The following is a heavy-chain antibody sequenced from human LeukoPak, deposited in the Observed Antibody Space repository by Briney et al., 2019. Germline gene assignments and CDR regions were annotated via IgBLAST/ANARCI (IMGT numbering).Heavy chain of an antibody. V-gene: IGHV1-69*04. CDR1: GGTFSSYA. D-gene: IGHD6-19*01. J-gene: IGHJ6*02. CDR2: IIPILGIA. Sequence: SVKVSCKASGGTFSSYAISWVRQAPGQGLEWMGRIIPILGIANYAQKFQGRVTMTRDTSISTAYMELSRLRSDDTAVYYCAREGIAVAGYYYYGMDVWGQGTTVTVSS. CDR3: AREGIAVAGYYYYGMDV.